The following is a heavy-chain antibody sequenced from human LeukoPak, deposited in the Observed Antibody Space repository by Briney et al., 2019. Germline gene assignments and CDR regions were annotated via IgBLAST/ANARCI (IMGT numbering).Heavy chain of an antibody. Sequence: GGSLRLSCAASGFTFGSCWMHWVRQAPGKGLVWVSRINSDGSSTSYADSVKGRFTISRDNSKNTLYLQMNSLRAEDTAVYYCARGQLEWENYYYGMDVWGQGTTVTVSS. CDR3: ARGQLEWENYYYGMDV. CDR2: INSDGSST. D-gene: IGHD1-1*01. V-gene: IGHV3-74*01. CDR1: GFTFGSCW. J-gene: IGHJ6*02.